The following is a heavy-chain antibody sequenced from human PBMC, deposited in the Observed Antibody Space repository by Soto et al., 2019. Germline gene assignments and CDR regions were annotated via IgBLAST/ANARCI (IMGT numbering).Heavy chain of an antibody. CDR2: ISYDGSNK. D-gene: IGHD6-13*01. V-gene: IGHV3-30*18. CDR1: GFTFSSYG. CDR3: AKERMAAAGFDYFDY. Sequence: GGSLSLSCAASGFTFSSYGMHWVRQAPGKGLEGVAVISYDGSNKYYADSVKGRFTITRDNSKNTLYLQMNSLRAEDTAVYYCAKERMAAAGFDYFDYWGQGTLVTVSS. J-gene: IGHJ4*02.